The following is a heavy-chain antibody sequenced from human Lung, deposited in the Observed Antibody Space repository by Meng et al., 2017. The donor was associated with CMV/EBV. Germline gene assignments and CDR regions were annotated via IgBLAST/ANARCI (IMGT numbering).Heavy chain of an antibody. CDR2: IYYSGNT. J-gene: IGHJ4*02. CDR1: GYSISSPYY. V-gene: IGHV4-38-2*02. Sequence: SETLSLXXTVSGYSISSPYYWGWIRQPPGMGLEWIGSIYYSGNTYYNPSLKSRVTISVDTSKNQFSLKLSSVTAADTAVYYCARDRRGSYVTGWDYWGQGTXVTVAS. D-gene: IGHD3-16*01. CDR3: ARDRRGSYVTGWDY.